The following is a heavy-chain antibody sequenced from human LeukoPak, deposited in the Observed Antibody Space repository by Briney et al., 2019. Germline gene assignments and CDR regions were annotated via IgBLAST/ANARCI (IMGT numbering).Heavy chain of an antibody. D-gene: IGHD6-19*01. Sequence: PGGSLRLSCAASGFTFSSYAMSWVRQAPGQGLEWVSAISDSGGSTYYADSVKGRFTISRDNSKNTLYLQMNSLRAEDTAVYYCAKQDIRSSAWYDWGQGTPVTVSS. CDR1: GFTFSSYA. CDR2: ISDSGGST. CDR3: AKQDIRSSAWYD. V-gene: IGHV3-23*01. J-gene: IGHJ4*02.